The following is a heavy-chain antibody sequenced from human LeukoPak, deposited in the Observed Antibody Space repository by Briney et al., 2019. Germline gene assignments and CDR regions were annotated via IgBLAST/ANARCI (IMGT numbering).Heavy chain of an antibody. D-gene: IGHD1-26*01. V-gene: IGHV1-69*13. CDR3: ARDLDQYSGRYGGFGHDF. Sequence: SVKVSCKASGGTLSSYAISWVRQAPGQGLEWMGGIIPIFGTANYAQKFQGRVTITADESTSTAYMELSSLRSDDTAVYYCARDLDQYSGRYGGFGHDFWGQGTLVTVSS. J-gene: IGHJ4*02. CDR2: IIPIFGTA. CDR1: GGTLSSYA.